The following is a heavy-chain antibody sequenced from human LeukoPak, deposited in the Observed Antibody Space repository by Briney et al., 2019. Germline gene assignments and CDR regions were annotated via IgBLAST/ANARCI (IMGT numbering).Heavy chain of an antibody. CDR2: INPNSGDT. D-gene: IGHD3-9*01. J-gene: IGHJ4*02. CDR1: GYTFTGYY. V-gene: IGHV1-2*02. CDR3: AREREDILTGYRTFDY. Sequence: ASVKVSCKASGYTFTGYYIHWLRQAPGQGLEWVGWINPNSGDTNYAQRFQGRVSMSGDTSISTAYMELSRLRSDDTAVYYCAREREDILTGYRTFDYWGQGTLVTVSS.